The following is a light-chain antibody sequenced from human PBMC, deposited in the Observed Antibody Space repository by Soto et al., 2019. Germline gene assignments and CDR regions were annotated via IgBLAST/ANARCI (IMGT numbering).Light chain of an antibody. CDR3: QQYKSFSLT. V-gene: IGKV1-5*03. CDR1: QSISNW. J-gene: IGKJ4*01. Sequence: DIQMTQSPSTLSASVRDRVTITCRASQSISNWLAWYQQKPGKAPKLLIYKTSNLDSGVPSRFSGSGSGTEFSLTISSLQPDDFATYYCQQYKSFSLTFGGGTRVEVK. CDR2: KTS.